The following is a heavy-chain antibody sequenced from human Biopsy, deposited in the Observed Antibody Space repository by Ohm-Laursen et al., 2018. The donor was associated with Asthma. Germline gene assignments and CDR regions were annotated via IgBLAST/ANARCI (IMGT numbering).Heavy chain of an antibody. J-gene: IGHJ6*02. D-gene: IGHD6-25*01. V-gene: IGHV3-11*01. CDR2: ISSSGSTT. CDR1: GFTFSNAW. CDR3: ARVFESSEWGPYYHFGLDV. Sequence: SLRLSCAASGFTFSNAWMSWVRQAPGKGLEWVSSISSSGSTTYPAESVKGRLTISRDNAQKSLFLQMGSLRAEDTAIYYCARVFESSEWGPYYHFGLDVWGQGTTVAVSS.